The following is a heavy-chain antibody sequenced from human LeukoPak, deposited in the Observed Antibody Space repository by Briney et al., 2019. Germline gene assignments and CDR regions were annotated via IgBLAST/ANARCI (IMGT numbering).Heavy chain of an antibody. CDR3: TRYNNDHFDY. Sequence: PGGSLRLSCAGSGFTFGGYGMHWFRQTPGTGLEWVAVIADDGSRAFYADSVKGRFTISRDNSKNTMSVQMDDLRAEDTAVYYCTRYNNDHFDYWGQEPLVPVSS. CDR2: IADDGSRA. J-gene: IGHJ4*02. D-gene: IGHD1-14*01. V-gene: IGHV3-33*01. CDR1: GFTFGGYG.